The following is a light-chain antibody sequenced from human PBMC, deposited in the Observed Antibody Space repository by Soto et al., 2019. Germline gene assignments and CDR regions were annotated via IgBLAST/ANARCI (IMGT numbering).Light chain of an antibody. CDR3: QQRSNWPPLT. V-gene: IGKV3-11*01. Sequence: ETVLTQSPATLSLSPGERATLSCRATQSVDTKLVWYQQRPGQAPRLLIYDASNRATGIPARFSGSGSGTDFTLTISRLEPEDSAVHYCQQRSNWPPLTFGGGTKVEIK. CDR1: QSVDTK. CDR2: DAS. J-gene: IGKJ4*01.